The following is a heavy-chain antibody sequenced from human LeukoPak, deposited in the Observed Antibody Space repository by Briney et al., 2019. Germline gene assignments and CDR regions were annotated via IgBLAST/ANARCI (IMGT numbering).Heavy chain of an antibody. D-gene: IGHD5-24*01. CDR1: GFTFSSYS. V-gene: IGHV3-21*01. CDR3: ARGRDGYIYPYFDY. J-gene: IGHJ4*02. Sequence: GGSLRLSCAASGFTFSSYSMNWVRQAPGKGLEWVSSISSSSSYIYYADSVEGRFTISRDNAKNSLYLQMNSLRAEDTAVYYCARGRDGYIYPYFDYWGQGTLVTVSS. CDR2: ISSSSSYI.